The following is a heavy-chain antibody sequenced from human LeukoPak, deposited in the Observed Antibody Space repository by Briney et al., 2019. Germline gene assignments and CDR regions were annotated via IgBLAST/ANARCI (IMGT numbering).Heavy chain of an antibody. CDR3: AREQAHYYDSSGTPTQDAFDI. D-gene: IGHD3-22*01. CDR2: ISAYNGNT. Sequence: GASVKVSCKASGYTFTSYDINWVRQAPGQGLEWMGWISAYNGNTNYAQKLQGRVTMTTDTSTSTAYMELRSLRSDDTAVYYCAREQAHYYDSSGTPTQDAFDIWGQGTMVTVSS. V-gene: IGHV1-18*01. J-gene: IGHJ3*02. CDR1: GYTFTSYD.